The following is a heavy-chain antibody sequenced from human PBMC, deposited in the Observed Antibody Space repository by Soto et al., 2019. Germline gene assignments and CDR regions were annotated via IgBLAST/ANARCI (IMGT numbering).Heavy chain of an antibody. D-gene: IGHD3-16*01. J-gene: IGHJ4*02. V-gene: IGHV4-59*01. CDR2: IYYSGST. CDR3: ARDYYDTTHYFDH. Sequence: SETLSLTCSFSGGSISSYYWSWIRQPPGKGLEGIGYIYYSGSTNYNPSLKRRVTISADTSKNQFSLRLSSVTAADTAVYYCARDYYDTTHYFDHWGQGTMVTVSS. CDR1: GGSISSYY.